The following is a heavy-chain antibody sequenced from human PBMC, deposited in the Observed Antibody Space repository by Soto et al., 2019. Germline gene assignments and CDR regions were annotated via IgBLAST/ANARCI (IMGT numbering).Heavy chain of an antibody. J-gene: IGHJ4*02. Sequence: EVHLLESGGGLVQPGESLRLSCVASGFSFSSYGMSWVRQAPGKGLEWASIISGSGDAKYYADSVKGRFPISRDNSKNTRYLQMDSLRAEDTAVYYCAKDFDSDETAHGPNDYWGQGTLVTVSS. CDR2: ISGSGDAK. V-gene: IGHV3-23*01. CDR1: GFSFSSYG. D-gene: IGHD3-22*01. CDR3: AKDFDSDETAHGPNDY.